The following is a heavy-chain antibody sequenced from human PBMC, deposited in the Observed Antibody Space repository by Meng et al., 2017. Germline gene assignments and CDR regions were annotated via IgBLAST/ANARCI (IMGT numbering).Heavy chain of an antibody. Sequence: GGSLRLSCAASGFTFSSYAMHWVRQAPGKGLEWVAVISYDGSNKYYADSVKGRFTISRDNSKNTLYLQMNSLRAEDTAVYYCARDREIQLWGGAFDIWGQGTMVTVSS. D-gene: IGHD5-18*01. J-gene: IGHJ3*02. V-gene: IGHV3-30*04. CDR2: ISYDGSNK. CDR1: GFTFSSYA. CDR3: ARDREIQLWGGAFDI.